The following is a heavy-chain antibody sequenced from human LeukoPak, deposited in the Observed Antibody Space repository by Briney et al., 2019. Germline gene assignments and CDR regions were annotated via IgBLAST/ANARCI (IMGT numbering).Heavy chain of an antibody. J-gene: IGHJ5*02. CDR1: GFTFSSYS. CDR3: ARDLLVLNLSGPKGEFDP. V-gene: IGHV3-21*01. D-gene: IGHD5-12*01. CDR2: ISSSSSYI. Sequence: GGSLRLSCAASGFTFSSYSMNWVRQAPGKGLEWVSSISSSSSYIYYADSVKGRFTISRDNAKNSLYLQMNSPRAEDTAVYYCARDLLVLNLSGPKGEFDPWGQGTLVTVSS.